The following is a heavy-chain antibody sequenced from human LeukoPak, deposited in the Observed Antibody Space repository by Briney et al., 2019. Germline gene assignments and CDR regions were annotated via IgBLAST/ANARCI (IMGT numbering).Heavy chain of an antibody. J-gene: IGHJ6*03. CDR3: ARGSRYYFYYMDV. CDR1: GFTFSSYE. Sequence: GGSLRLSCAASGFTFSSYEMNWVRQVPGKGLEWFSYISSSGSTIYYADSVKGRFTISRDNAKNSLYLQMNSLRAEDTAVYYCARGSRYYFYYMDVWGKGTTATVSS. V-gene: IGHV3-48*03. CDR2: ISSSGSTI.